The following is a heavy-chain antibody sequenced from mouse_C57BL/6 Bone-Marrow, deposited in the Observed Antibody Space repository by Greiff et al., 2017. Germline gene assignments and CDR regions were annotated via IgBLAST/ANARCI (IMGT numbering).Heavy chain of an antibody. CDR1: GFTFTSYC. CDR3: AIERFIATVPFAY. V-gene: IGHV1-69*01. CDR2: IDPSGSYT. Sequence: VQLVQSGAELVMPGASVKLSCTASGFTFTSYCMPWVKQRPGQGLEWIGEIDPSGSYTNYNQKFKGKSTFTVDKSSSTTYMQLSSLTSEDSAVYYCAIERFIATVPFAYWGQGTLVTVSA. J-gene: IGHJ3*01. D-gene: IGHD1-1*01.